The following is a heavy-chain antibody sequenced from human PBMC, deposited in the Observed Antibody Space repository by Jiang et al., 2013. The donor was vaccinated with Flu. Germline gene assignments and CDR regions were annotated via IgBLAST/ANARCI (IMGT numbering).Heavy chain of an antibody. CDR3: ARALGAAAGTFDY. J-gene: IGHJ4*02. D-gene: IGHD6-13*01. CDR2: IYHSGST. Sequence: PGLVKPSQTLSLTCTVSGGSISSSNWWSWVRQPPGKGLEWIGEIYHSGSTNYNPSLKSRVTISVDKSKNQFSLKLSSVTAADTAVYYCARALGAAAGTFDYWGQGTLVTVSS. V-gene: IGHV4-4*02. CDR1: GGSISSSNW.